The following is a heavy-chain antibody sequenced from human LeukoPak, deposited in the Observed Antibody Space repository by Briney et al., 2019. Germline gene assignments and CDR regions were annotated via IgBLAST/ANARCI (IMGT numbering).Heavy chain of an antibody. Sequence: GGSLRLTCAASGFTFSSYGMHWVRQAPGKGLEWVAVISYDGNNKYYADSVKGRFTISRDNSKNTLYLQMNSLRAEDTAVYYCAKDLGGWGQGTLVTVSS. J-gene: IGHJ4*02. D-gene: IGHD3-16*01. CDR1: GFTFSSYG. CDR2: ISYDGNNK. CDR3: AKDLGG. V-gene: IGHV3-30*18.